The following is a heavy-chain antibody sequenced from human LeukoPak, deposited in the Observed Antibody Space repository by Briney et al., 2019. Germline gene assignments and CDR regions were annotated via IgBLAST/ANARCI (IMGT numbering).Heavy chain of an antibody. Sequence: GGSLRLSCAASGFTFSNYAMSWVRQAPGKGLEWVSTISNSDGNTYYADSVKGRFTISRDNAKNSLYLQMNSLRAEDTAVYYCAELGITMIGGVWGKGTTVTISS. CDR1: GFTFSNYA. D-gene: IGHD3-10*02. V-gene: IGHV3-23*01. CDR3: AELGITMIGGV. J-gene: IGHJ6*04. CDR2: ISNSDGNT.